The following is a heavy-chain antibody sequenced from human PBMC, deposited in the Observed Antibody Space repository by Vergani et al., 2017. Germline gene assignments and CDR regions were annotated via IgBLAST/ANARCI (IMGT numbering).Heavy chain of an antibody. D-gene: IGHD3-22*01. J-gene: IGHJ5*02. CDR1: GGSISSYY. Sequence: QVQLQESGPGLVKPSETLSLTCTVSGGSISSYYWSWIRQPPGKGLEWIGYIYYSGSTNYNPSLKSRVTISGDTSKNQFSLKLSSVTAADTAVYYCARDQGYYDSSGWFDPWGQGTLVTVSS. CDR2: IYYSGST. V-gene: IGHV4-59*01. CDR3: ARDQGYYDSSGWFDP.